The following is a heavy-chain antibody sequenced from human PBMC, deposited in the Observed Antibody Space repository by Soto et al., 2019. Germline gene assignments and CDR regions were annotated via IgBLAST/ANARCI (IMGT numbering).Heavy chain of an antibody. CDR2: IGASVNSA. J-gene: IGHJ5*02. D-gene: IGHD2-15*01. Sequence: PLLDSGGGLVQHGGSLRLSCAASGFIVSSFAMSWVRQAPGKGPEWVSTIGASVNSAYYADSVKGRFTISRDNSKNTLHLQMNSLGADDTAVYYCAKGIYCSGGSCSFYESWGQGILVTVSS. CDR3: AKGIYCSGGSCSFYES. CDR1: GFIVSSFA. V-gene: IGHV3-23*01.